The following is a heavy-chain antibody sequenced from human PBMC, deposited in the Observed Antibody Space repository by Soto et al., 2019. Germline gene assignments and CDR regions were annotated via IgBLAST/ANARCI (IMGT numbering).Heavy chain of an antibody. Sequence: GGSLRLSCAASGFTFITYIMNWVRQAPGKGPEWVSSITSTATYIYYADSVKGRFTISRDNAKKSLYLQMNSLRAEDPAVYYCARHYRGGGYDHMDVSGQGPTVTVSS. CDR1: GFTFITYI. V-gene: IGHV3-21*01. CDR2: ITSTATYI. J-gene: IGHJ6*02. CDR3: ARHYRGGGYDHMDV. D-gene: IGHD5-12*01.